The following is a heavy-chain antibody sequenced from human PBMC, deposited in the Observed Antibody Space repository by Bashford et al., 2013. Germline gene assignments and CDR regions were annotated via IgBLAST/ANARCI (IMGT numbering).Heavy chain of an antibody. CDR3: AKAVAARWLQPDF. D-gene: IGHD5-24*01. J-gene: IGHJ4*02. CDR2: IHPTGGTA. Sequence: WVRQAPGQGLEWMGVIHPTGGTASYTQKFQGRVTMSRDTSTSTVYMVFLQMSGLRVEDTAIYFCAKAVAARWLQPDFWGQGTLVTVSS. V-gene: IGHV1-46*01.